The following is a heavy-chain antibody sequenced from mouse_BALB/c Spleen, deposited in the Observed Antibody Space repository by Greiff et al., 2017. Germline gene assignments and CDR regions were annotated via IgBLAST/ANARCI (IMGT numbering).Heavy chain of an antibody. Sequence: EVKLVESGPGLVKPSQSLSLTCTVTGYSITSDYAWNWIRQFPGNKLEWMGYISYSGSTSYNPSLKSRISITRDTSKNQFFLQLNSVTTEDTATYYCARGYYYGSSYGVYAMDYWGQGTSVTVSS. J-gene: IGHJ4*01. V-gene: IGHV3-2*02. D-gene: IGHD1-1*01. CDR2: ISYSGST. CDR1: GYSITSDYA. CDR3: ARGYYYGSSYGVYAMDY.